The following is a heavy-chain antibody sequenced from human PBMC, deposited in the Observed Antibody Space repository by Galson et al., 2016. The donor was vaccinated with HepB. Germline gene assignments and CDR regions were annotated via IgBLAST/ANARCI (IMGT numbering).Heavy chain of an antibody. CDR2: ISSSGRNS. CDR3: ARRPQLTFSWQSHYYAMDV. D-gene: IGHD6-13*01. J-gene: IGHJ6*02. Sequence: SLRLSCAASGFSFSDFYMNWLRQAPGKGLEWISYISSSGRNSDYADSVKGRFTISSDNAKNSLDLQMHALRVEETAVYYCARRPQLTFSWQSHYYAMDVWGQGATVSVSS. V-gene: IGHV3-11*04. CDR1: GFSFSDFY.